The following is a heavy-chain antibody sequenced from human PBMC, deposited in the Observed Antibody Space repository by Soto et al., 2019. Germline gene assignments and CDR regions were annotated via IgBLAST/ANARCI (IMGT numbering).Heavy chain of an antibody. CDR3: ARGRTPMSVVV. CDR2: IWYDGSNK. D-gene: IGHD3-22*01. CDR1: GFTFSSYG. J-gene: IGHJ4*02. V-gene: IGHV3-33*01. Sequence: ESGGGVVQPGRSLRLSCAASGFTFSSYGMHWVRQAPGKGLEWVAVIWYDGSNKYYADSVKGRFTISRDNSKNTLYLQMNSLRAEDTAVYYCARGRTPMSVVVWGQGTLVTVSS.